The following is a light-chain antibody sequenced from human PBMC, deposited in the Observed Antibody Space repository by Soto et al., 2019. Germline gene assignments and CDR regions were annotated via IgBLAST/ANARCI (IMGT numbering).Light chain of an antibody. V-gene: IGLV2-14*01. Sequence: QSVLTQPASVSGSPGQSITISCTGTSIDIGPYDYVSWYQQHPGKAPKLMIYEVTNRPSGVSHRFSGSKSGTSASLAITGLQAEDEADYYCQSYDSSLSGCVFGTGTKLTVL. CDR2: EVT. J-gene: IGLJ1*01. CDR1: SIDIGPYDY. CDR3: QSYDSSLSGCV.